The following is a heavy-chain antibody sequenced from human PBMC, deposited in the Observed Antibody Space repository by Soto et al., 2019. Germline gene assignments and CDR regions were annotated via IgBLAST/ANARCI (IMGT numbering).Heavy chain of an antibody. V-gene: IGHV2-26*01. CDR2: IFSNDEK. CDR3: ARTYIGYCSGGSCYSSPSWFDP. J-gene: IGHJ5*02. D-gene: IGHD2-15*01. CDR1: GFSLSNARMG. Sequence: QVTLKESGPVLVKPTETLTLTCTVSGFSLSNARMGVSWIRQPPGKALEWLAHIFSNDEKSYSTSLKSRLTISKDTSKSQVVLTMTNMDPVDTATYYCARTYIGYCSGGSCYSSPSWFDPWGQGTLVTVSS.